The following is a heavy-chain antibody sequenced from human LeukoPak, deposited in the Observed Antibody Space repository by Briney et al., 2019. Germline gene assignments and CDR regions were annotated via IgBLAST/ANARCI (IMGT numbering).Heavy chain of an antibody. Sequence: ASVKVSCKASGYTFTSYAMHWVRQAPGQRLEWMGWINAGNGNTKYSQKFQGRVTITRDTSASTAYMELSSLRSEDKAVYYCARMLPRNPCDYWGQGTLVTVSS. CDR2: INAGNGNT. V-gene: IGHV1-3*01. J-gene: IGHJ4*02. CDR3: ARMLPRNPCDY. CDR1: GYTFTSYA. D-gene: IGHD1-14*01.